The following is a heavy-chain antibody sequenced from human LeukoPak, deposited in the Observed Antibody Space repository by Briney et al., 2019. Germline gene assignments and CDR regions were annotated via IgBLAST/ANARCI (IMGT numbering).Heavy chain of an antibody. J-gene: IGHJ4*02. CDR2: IKQDGSEK. Sequence: GGSLRLSCAASRFTFSNYWMTWVRQAPGKGLEWVANIKQDGSEKYYVDSVKGRFTISRDNAKNSLYLQMNSLRAEDTAVYYCARALKLNIVATTGEYDYWGQGTLVTVSS. CDR3: ARALKLNIVATTGEYDY. CDR1: RFTFSNYW. V-gene: IGHV3-7*04. D-gene: IGHD5-12*01.